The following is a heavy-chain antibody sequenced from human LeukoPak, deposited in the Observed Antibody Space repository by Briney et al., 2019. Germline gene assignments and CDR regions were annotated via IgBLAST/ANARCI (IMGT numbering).Heavy chain of an antibody. J-gene: IGHJ3*02. V-gene: IGHV4-59*08. CDR1: GGSISSFY. CDR2: VYYSGTS. CDR3: ARASSSSWYGAFDI. D-gene: IGHD6-13*01. Sequence: SETLSLTCTVSGGSISSFYWSWIRQPPGKGLEWIGLVYYSGTSNYNPSLKSRVTISVDTSKNQFSLKLSSVTAADTAVYYCARASSSSWYGAFDIWGQGTMVTVSS.